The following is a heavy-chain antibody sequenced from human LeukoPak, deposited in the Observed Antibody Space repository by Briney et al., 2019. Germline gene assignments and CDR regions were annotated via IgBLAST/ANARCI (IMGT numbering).Heavy chain of an antibody. V-gene: IGHV1-8*01. D-gene: IGHD3-9*01. CDR2: MNPNSGNT. CDR1: GYTFTSYD. Sequence: ASVKVSCKASGYTFTSYDINWVRQATGQGLEWMGWMNPNSGNTGYAQKFQGRGTMTRNTSISTAYMELSSLRSEDTAVYYCARRRRLLTSTWFDPWGQGTLVTVSS. J-gene: IGHJ5*02. CDR3: ARRRRLLTSTWFDP.